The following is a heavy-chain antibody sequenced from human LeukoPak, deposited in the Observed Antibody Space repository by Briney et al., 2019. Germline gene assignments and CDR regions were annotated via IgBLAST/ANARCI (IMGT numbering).Heavy chain of an antibody. CDR1: GFTFSSYA. J-gene: IGHJ4*02. D-gene: IGHD7-27*01. CDR3: ARDSLGFDY. Sequence: GGSLRLSWAASGFTFSSYAMHWVRQAPDKGLEWVAVIWYDGSNKYYADSVKGRFTISRDNSKNTLYLQMNSLRAEDTAVYYCARDSLGFDYWGQGTLVTVSS. V-gene: IGHV3-33*01. CDR2: IWYDGSNK.